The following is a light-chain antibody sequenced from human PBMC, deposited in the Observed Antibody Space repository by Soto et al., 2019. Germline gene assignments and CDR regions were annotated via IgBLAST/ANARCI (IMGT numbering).Light chain of an antibody. V-gene: IGLV2-23*02. CDR2: EVS. CDR1: SSDVGSYNL. CDR3: CSYAGSSTFFYV. J-gene: IGLJ1*01. Sequence: QSALTQPASVSASPGQSITISCTGTSSDVGSYNLVSWYQQHPGKAPKLMIYEVSKRPSGVSNRFSGSKSGNTASLTISGLQAEDEADYYCCSYAGSSTFFYVFGTGTKVTVL.